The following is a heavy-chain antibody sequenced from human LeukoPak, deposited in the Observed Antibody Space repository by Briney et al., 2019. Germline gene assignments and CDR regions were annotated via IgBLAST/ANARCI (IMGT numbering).Heavy chain of an antibody. D-gene: IGHD1-1*01. CDR1: GFPLSSYS. CDR3: ARVKGTYFDY. V-gene: IGHV3-48*04. CDR2: ISASGANI. Sequence: GGSLRLSCTVSGFPLSSYSMNWFRKAPGKGLEWVAYISASGANIYYVDSVMGRFTVSRNNPQSSLFLQMNSPRAEDTAVYYCARVKGTYFDYWGQGALVTVSS. J-gene: IGHJ4*02.